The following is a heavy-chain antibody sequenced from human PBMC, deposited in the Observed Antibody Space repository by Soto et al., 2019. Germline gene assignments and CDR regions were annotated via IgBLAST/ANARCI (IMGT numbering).Heavy chain of an antibody. Sequence: GGSLRLSCAASGFTFSDYYMNWIRQAPGKGLEWVSYITSSGSTTYYADSVKGRFTISRDNAKNSLYLQMNSLRAEDTAVYYCQTVLGMVHQYSRPHLCYFGMHEWGK. J-gene: IGHJ6*04. CDR2: ITSSGSTT. CDR1: GFTFSDYY. V-gene: IGHV3-11*01. CDR3: QTVLGMVHQYSRPHLCYFGMHE. D-gene: IGHD3-9*01.